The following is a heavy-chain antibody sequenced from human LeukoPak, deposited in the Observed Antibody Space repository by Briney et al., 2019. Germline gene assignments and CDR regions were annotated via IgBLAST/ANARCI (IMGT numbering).Heavy chain of an antibody. Sequence: SETLSLTCTVSDGSISSSGYYWGWIRQPPGKGLEWIASIYYSGSTYYNPSLKSRVTISVGTSKNQLSLKLSSLTAADTAVYYCARHEYSGSYYGLSWFDPWGQGTLVTVSS. CDR2: IYYSGST. J-gene: IGHJ5*02. D-gene: IGHD1-26*01. CDR3: ARHEYSGSYYGLSWFDP. V-gene: IGHV4-39*01. CDR1: DGSISSSGYY.